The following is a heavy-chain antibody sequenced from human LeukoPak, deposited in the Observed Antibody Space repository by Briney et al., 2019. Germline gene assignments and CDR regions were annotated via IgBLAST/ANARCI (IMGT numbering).Heavy chain of an antibody. CDR2: IYYSGST. CDR3: ARHTKPFPGVYRDSSHPFYIDV. Sequence: SSETLSLTCTVSGGSLSSSSYYWGWIRQPPGKGLEWIGSIYYSGSTYYNPSLKSRVTISVDTSKNQFSLKLRSVTAADMAMYYSARHTKPFPGVYRDSSHPFYIDVWGKGTTVTVSS. V-gene: IGHV4-39*01. D-gene: IGHD3-22*01. CDR1: GGSLSSSSYY. J-gene: IGHJ6*03.